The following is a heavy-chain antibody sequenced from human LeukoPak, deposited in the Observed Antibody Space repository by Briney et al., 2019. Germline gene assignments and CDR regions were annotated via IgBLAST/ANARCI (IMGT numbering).Heavy chain of an antibody. D-gene: IGHD6-13*01. CDR2: ISGGGGLT. V-gene: IGHV3-23*01. J-gene: IGHJ4*02. CDR1: GFTFSNYA. Sequence: GGSLRLSCVASGFTFSNYAMTWVRQAPGKGLEWVSSISGGGGLTYYADSVKGRFTISRENSKNTLYLQVNSLRAEDTAKYYCAKDATSSWSAPFDYWGQGTLVTVSS. CDR3: AKDATSSWSAPFDY.